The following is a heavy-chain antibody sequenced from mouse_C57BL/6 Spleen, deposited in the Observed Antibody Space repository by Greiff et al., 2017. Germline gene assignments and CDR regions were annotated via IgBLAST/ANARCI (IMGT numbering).Heavy chain of an antibody. CDR1: GYAFSSSW. D-gene: IGHD1-1*01. V-gene: IGHV1-82*01. Sequence: VQLQQSGPELVKPGASVKISCKASGYAFSSSWLNWVKQRPGKGLEWIGRIYPGDGDTNYNGKFKGKATLTADKSSSTAYMQLSSLTSEDSAVYFCARLGTTVVATWDFDYWGQGTTLTVSS. CDR2: IYPGDGDT. CDR3: ARLGTTVVATWDFDY. J-gene: IGHJ2*01.